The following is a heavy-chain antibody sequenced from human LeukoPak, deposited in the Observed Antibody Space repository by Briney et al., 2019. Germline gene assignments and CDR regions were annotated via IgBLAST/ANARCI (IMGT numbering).Heavy chain of an antibody. CDR1: GYTFTGYD. CDR3: AREHPPVVVPAAMPPYYYYGMDV. Sequence: ASVTVSCKASGYTFTGYDIRWVRQAPGQGLEWMGWINPNSGGTNYAQKFQGRVTMTRDTSISTAYMELSRLRSDDTAVYYCAREHPPVVVPAAMPPYYYYGMDVWGQGTTVTVSS. D-gene: IGHD2-2*01. CDR2: INPNSGGT. J-gene: IGHJ6*02. V-gene: IGHV1-2*02.